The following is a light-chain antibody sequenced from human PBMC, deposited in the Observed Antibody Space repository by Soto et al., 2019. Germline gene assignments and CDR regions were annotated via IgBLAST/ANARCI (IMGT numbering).Light chain of an antibody. CDR3: SSYTSSGTWV. CDR2: QVS. V-gene: IGLV2-18*02. J-gene: IGLJ3*02. Sequence: QSALTQPPSVSGSPGQSVTISCTGTSSDVGSYNRVSWYQQPPGTAPKLMLCQVSNRPSGVPDRFSGSKSGNTASLTISGLQAEDEADYYCSSYTSSGTWVFGGGTKLNVL. CDR1: SSDVGSYNR.